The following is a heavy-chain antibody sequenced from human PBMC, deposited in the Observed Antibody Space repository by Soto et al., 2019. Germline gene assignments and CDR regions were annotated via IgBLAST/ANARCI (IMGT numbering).Heavy chain of an antibody. CDR1: GYNFMPYG. V-gene: IGHV1-18*04. Sequence: SAKVSCKASGYNFMPYGVNWVRQAPGQGLEWMGWISPWKGNTNYAQGFQGRVTMTTDTSTSTAYMELRSLTSDDTAVYYCARDLDPSGSYYTDYWGPGTLVTVSS. D-gene: IGHD3-10*01. CDR3: ARDLDPSGSYYTDY. CDR2: ISPWKGNT. J-gene: IGHJ4*02.